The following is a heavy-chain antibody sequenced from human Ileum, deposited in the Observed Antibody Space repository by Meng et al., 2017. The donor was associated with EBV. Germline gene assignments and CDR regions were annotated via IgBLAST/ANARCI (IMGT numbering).Heavy chain of an antibody. V-gene: IGHV4-61*08. Sequence: QAAPEEAGPGLVRPSASLSLICTVSGGTVSTSEYQWGWMRQLPGKGLEWIGYAGNNYNPFLKSRVTISVDTSKRQFSLKLTSVTAADTAVYYCARDHWRSLDYWGQGILVTVSS. J-gene: IGHJ4*02. CDR3: ARDHWRSLDY. CDR2: AGN. D-gene: IGHD1-1*01. CDR1: GGTVSTSEYQ.